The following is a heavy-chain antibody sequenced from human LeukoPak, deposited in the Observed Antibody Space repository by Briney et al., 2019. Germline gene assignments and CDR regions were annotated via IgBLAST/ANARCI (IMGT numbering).Heavy chain of an antibody. D-gene: IGHD5-24*01. Sequence: GGSLRLSCAASGFTFSSAWMTWVRQTPGKGLEWVGHIKSRTDGGTTDYAAPVKGRFTVSRDDSKNTVYLQMNSLKTGDSAVYYCATEFYRNGYNYWGQGTLVTVSS. CDR1: GFTFSSAW. V-gene: IGHV3-15*01. CDR2: IKSRTDGGTT. CDR3: ATEFYRNGYNY. J-gene: IGHJ4*02.